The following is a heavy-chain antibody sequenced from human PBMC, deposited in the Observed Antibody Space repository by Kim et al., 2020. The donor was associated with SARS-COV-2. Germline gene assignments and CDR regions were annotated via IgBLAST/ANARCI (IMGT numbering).Heavy chain of an antibody. D-gene: IGHD6-19*01. J-gene: IGHJ6*02. CDR2: ISSSSSYI. V-gene: IGHV3-21*01. CDR3: ARDEPEYSSGWNYYYYYGMDV. CDR1: GFTFSSYS. Sequence: GGSLRLSCAASGFTFSSYSMNWVRQAPGKGLEWVSSISSSSSYIYYADSVKGRFTISRDNAKNSLYLQMNSLRAEDTAVYYCARDEPEYSSGWNYYYYYGMDVWGQGTTVTVSS.